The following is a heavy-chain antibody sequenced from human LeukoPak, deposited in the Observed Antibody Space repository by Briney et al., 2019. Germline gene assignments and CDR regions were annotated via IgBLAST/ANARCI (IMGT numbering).Heavy chain of an antibody. V-gene: IGHV1-2*02. D-gene: IGHD6-13*01. CDR3: ARAYSSSWYTWFDP. CDR2: INPNSGGT. Sequence: GASVKVSCKASGYTFTGYYMHWVRQAPGQGLEWMGWINPNSGGTNYAQKFQGRVTMTRDTSISTAYMELGRLRSDDTAVYYCARAYSSSWYTWFDPWGQGTLVTVSS. J-gene: IGHJ5*02. CDR1: GYTFTGYY.